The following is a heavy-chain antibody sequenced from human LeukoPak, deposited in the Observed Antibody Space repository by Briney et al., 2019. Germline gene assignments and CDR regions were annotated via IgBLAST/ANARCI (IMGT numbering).Heavy chain of an antibody. D-gene: IGHD2-2*01. CDR1: GYTFSSYW. J-gene: IGHJ6*03. CDR3: ARDRAVPAATLYYYYYMDV. Sequence: GGSLRLSCAASGYTFSSYWMSWVRQAPGKGLEWVANIKQGGSEKYYVDSVKGRFTISRDNAKNSLYLQMNSLRAEDTAVYYCARDRAVPAATLYYYYYMDVWGTGTTVTVSS. V-gene: IGHV3-7*01. CDR2: IKQGGSEK.